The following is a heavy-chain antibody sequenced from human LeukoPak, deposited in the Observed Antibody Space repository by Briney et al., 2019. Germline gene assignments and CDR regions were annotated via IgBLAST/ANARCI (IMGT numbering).Heavy chain of an antibody. Sequence: PSETLSLTCTVSGGSIGTYYWNWIRQPPGKGLEWIGYISYSGSTNYSPSFKSRVTISVDTSKNQFSLKLSYVTAADTAVYYCASRYYSGDYVMDVWGQGTTVTVSS. J-gene: IGHJ6*02. CDR2: ISYSGST. CDR3: ASRYYSGDYVMDV. D-gene: IGHD4-11*01. CDR1: GGSIGTYY. V-gene: IGHV4-59*01.